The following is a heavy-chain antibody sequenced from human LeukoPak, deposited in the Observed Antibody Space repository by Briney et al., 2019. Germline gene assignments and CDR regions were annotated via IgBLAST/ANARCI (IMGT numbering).Heavy chain of an antibody. CDR1: GFTFSSYG. V-gene: IGHV3-30*03. J-gene: IGHJ6*02. CDR2: ISYDGSNK. CDR3: ARILTTVTTFYYGMDV. Sequence: GGSLRLSCAASGFTFSSYGMHWVRQAPGKGLEWVAVISYDGSNKYYADSVKGRFTISRDNSKNTLYLQMNSLRAEDTAVYYCARILTTVTTFYYGMDVWGRGTTVTVSS. D-gene: IGHD4-17*01.